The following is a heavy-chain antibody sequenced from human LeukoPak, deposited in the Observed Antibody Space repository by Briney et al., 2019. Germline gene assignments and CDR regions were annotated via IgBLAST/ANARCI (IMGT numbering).Heavy chain of an antibody. CDR3: TTERIAVAGTVY. CDR2: IKSKTDGGTT. Sequence: GGSLRLSCAASGFTFSNAWMIWVRQAPGKGLEWVGRIKSKTDGGTTDYAAPVKCRLTISRDDSKNTLSLQMNSLKTEDTAVYYCTTERIAVAGTVYWGQGTLVTVSS. D-gene: IGHD6-19*01. CDR1: GFTFSNAW. J-gene: IGHJ4*02. V-gene: IGHV3-15*01.